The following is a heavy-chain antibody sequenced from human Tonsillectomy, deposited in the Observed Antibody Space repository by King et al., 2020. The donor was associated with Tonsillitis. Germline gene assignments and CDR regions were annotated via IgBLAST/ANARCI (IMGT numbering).Heavy chain of an antibody. CDR3: ARSLQLERLNNWFDP. D-gene: IGHD1-1*01. CDR2: IIPMFGTA. CDR1: GGTFSSYA. V-gene: IGHV1-69*01. Sequence: QLVQSGAEVKKPGSSVKVSCKASGGTFSSYAISWVRQAPGQRLEWMGGIIPMFGTANYAQKFQGRVTITADESTSTDYMELSSLRSEDTAVYYCARSLQLERLNNWFDPWGQGTLVTVSS. J-gene: IGHJ5*02.